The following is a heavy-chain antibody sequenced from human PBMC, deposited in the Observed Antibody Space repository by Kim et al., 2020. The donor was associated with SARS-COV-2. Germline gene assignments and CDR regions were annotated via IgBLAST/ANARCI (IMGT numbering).Heavy chain of an antibody. CDR2: FDPEDGET. D-gene: IGHD3-10*01. J-gene: IGHJ6*02. CDR1: GYTLTELS. CDR3: ATAFSVRGVIPFTYYYYYGMDV. Sequence: ASVKVSCKVSGYTLTELSMHWVRQAPGKGLEWMGGFDPEDGETIYAQKFQGRVTMTEDTSTDTAYMELSSPRSEDTAVYYCATAFSVRGVIPFTYYYYYGMDVWGQGTTVTVSS. V-gene: IGHV1-24*01.